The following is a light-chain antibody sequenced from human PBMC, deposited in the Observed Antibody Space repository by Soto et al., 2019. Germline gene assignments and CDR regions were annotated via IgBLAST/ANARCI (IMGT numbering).Light chain of an antibody. Sequence: DIVMTQSPDSLAVSLGERATINCKSSQSVLYSSNNKNYLAWYQQKPGQPPKLLIYWASTRESGVPDRFSGSGYGTDFTITISSLQAEDVAVYYCQKYFRPWTVGQGTKVEIK. CDR1: QSVLYSSNNKNY. J-gene: IGKJ1*01. CDR3: QKYFRPWT. V-gene: IGKV4-1*01. CDR2: WAS.